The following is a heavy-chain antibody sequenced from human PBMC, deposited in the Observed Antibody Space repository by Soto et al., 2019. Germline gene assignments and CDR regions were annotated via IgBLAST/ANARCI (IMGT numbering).Heavy chain of an antibody. CDR1: GFTFSSYA. CDR3: AKAGAVVVLHLYY. CDR2: ISGSGGST. Sequence: EVQLLESGGGLVQPGGSLRLSCAASGFTFSSYAMSWVRQAPGKGLEWVSAISGSGGSTYYADSVKGRFTISRDNSKKSLYLQMNSLRAEDTAVYYCAKAGAVVVLHLYYWGQGTLGTGSS. D-gene: IGHD3-22*01. V-gene: IGHV3-23*01. J-gene: IGHJ4*02.